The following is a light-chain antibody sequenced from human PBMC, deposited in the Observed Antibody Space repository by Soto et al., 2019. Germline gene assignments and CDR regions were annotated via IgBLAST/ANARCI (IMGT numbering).Light chain of an antibody. CDR2: AAS. CDR3: QKYNSAPRT. Sequence: DIQMTQSPSSLSASVGDRVTITCRASQGISNYLAWYQQKPGKVPKLLIYAASTLQSGVPSRFSGSGSGTXXXXXXXXXQPXDVATYYCQKYNSAPRTFGQGTKVEIK. J-gene: IGKJ1*01. CDR1: QGISNY. V-gene: IGKV1-27*01.